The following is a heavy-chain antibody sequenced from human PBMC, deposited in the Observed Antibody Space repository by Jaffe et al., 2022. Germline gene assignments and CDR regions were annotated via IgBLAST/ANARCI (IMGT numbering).Heavy chain of an antibody. D-gene: IGHD2-2*01. Sequence: EVQLVESGGGLVKPGGSLRLSCAASGFTFSNVWMSWVRQAPGKGLEWVGRIKRKIDGGTTDYAAPVKGRFTISGDVSRTTLYLQMNSLKTEDTALYYCTSSLPLDCSDSRCFADDAFDIWGQGTMVTVSS. CDR3: TSSLPLDCSDSRCFADDAFDI. CDR2: IKRKIDGGTT. CDR1: GFTFSNVW. J-gene: IGHJ3*02. V-gene: IGHV3-15*01.